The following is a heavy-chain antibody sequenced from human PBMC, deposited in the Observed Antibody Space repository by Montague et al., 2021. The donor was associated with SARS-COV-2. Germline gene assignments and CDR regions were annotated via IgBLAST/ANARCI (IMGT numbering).Heavy chain of an antibody. CDR2: INHSGST. CDR1: GGSFSGYY. D-gene: IGHD3-22*01. Sequence: SETLSLTCAVYGGSFSGYYWSWIRQPPGKGLEWIGEINHSGSTNYNPSLKSRVTISVDTSKNQFSLKLSSVTAADTAVYYCARINRIIVGVTRFDYWGQGTLVTVSS. V-gene: IGHV4-34*01. CDR3: ARINRIIVGVTRFDY. J-gene: IGHJ4*02.